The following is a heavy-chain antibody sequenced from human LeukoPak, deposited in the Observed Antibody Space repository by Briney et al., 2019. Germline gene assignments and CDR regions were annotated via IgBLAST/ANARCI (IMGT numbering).Heavy chain of an antibody. CDR1: GYTFTYRY. V-gene: IGHV1-45*02. Sequence: GASVKVSCMASGYTFTYRYLHWVRQAPGQALEWMGWITPFNGNTNYAQKFQDRVTITRDRSMSTAYMELSSLRSEDTAMYYCASENGDYGYNWFDPWGQGTLVTVSS. J-gene: IGHJ5*02. CDR2: ITPFNGNT. D-gene: IGHD4-17*01. CDR3: ASENGDYGYNWFDP.